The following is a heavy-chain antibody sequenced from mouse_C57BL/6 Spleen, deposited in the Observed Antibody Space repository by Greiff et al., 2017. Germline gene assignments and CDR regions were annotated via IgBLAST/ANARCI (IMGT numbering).Heavy chain of an antibody. V-gene: IGHV5-17*01. J-gene: IGHJ1*03. CDR3: ARDTITTVVATDWYFDV. CDR2: ISSGSSTI. Sequence: VKLMASGGGLVKPGGSLKLSCAASGFTFSDYGLHWVRPAPEKGLEWVAYISSGSSTIYYADTVKGRFTISRDNAKNTLFLQMTSLRSEDTAMYYCARDTITTVVATDWYFDVWGTGTTVTVSS. CDR1: GFTFSDYG. D-gene: IGHD1-1*01.